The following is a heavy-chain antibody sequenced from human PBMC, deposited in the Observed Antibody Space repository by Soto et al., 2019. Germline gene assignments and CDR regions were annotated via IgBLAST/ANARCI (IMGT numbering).Heavy chain of an antibody. D-gene: IGHD3-9*01. CDR2: ISYDGRNK. CDR3: ATDRYYDVLTGFDY. V-gene: IGHV3-30*03. CDR1: GFTLSNYG. Sequence: GGSLRLSCAASGFTLSNYGMHWVRQAPGKGLEWVAAISYDGRNKNYAGSVKGRFTISRDTSRNTLYLQMNSLRDEDTAIYYCATDRYYDVLTGFDYWGQGTLVTVSS. J-gene: IGHJ4*02.